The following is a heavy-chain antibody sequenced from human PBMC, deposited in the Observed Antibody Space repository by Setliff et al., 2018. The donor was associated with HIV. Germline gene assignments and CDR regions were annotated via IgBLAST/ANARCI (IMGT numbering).Heavy chain of an antibody. CDR1: GYTFTSYG. V-gene: IGHV1-18*01. J-gene: IGHJ4*02. Sequence: GASVKVSCKASGYTFTSYGITWVRQAPGQGLEWMGWISAYNGNTNYAQKLQGRVTMTTDTSTSTAYMELRSLRSDDTAVYYCARRAVDYDILTGYPDPWEYFDYWGQGTQVTVSS. CDR2: ISAYNGNT. CDR3: ARRAVDYDILTGYPDPWEYFDY. D-gene: IGHD3-9*01.